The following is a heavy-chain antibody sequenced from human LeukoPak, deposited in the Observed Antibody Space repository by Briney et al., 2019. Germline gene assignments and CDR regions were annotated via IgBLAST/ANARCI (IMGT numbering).Heavy chain of an antibody. J-gene: IGHJ4*02. CDR1: GFTFSNYA. CDR3: DGADY. V-gene: IGHV3-23*01. Sequence: PGGSLRLSCAASGFTFSNYAMGEVPQAPGKGLEWVSTINDSGGRTHYADSVKGRFTISRDNSKNTLYLQMKNLRAEDTAVYYCDGADYWGQGTLVTVSS. CDR2: INDSGGRT.